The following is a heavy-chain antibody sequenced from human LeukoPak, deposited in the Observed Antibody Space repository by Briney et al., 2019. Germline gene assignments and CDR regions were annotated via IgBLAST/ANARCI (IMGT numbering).Heavy chain of an antibody. CDR2: IQQDGSEK. J-gene: IGHJ6*03. V-gene: IGHV3-7*01. CDR3: ARVGYQGPLYYYYYMDV. CDR1: GFTFSSYW. D-gene: IGHD2-2*01. Sequence: GGSLRLSCAASGFTFSSYWMTWVRQAPGKGLEWVANIQQDGSEKYYVDSVKGRFTISRDNAENSLYLQMNSLRAEDTAVYFCARVGYQGPLYYYYYMDVWGKGTTVTVSS.